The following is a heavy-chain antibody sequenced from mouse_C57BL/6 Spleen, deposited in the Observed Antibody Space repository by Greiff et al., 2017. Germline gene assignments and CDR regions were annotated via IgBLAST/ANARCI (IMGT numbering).Heavy chain of an antibody. CDR3: TYDYDAMDY. CDR2: ISLKSDNYAT. V-gene: IGHV6-3*01. Sequence: EVLRVESGGGLVHPGGSMKLSCVASGFTFSNYWLHWIRQSPEKGLEWVAQISLKSDNYATHYAESVKGRFTISRDDCKSSVYLQMHNLRAEDTVIYYCTYDYDAMDYWGQGTTITVSS. CDR1: GFTFSNYW. J-gene: IGHJ4*01.